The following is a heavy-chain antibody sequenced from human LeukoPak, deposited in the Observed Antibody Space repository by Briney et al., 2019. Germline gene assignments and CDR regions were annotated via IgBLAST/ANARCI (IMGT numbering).Heavy chain of an antibody. CDR1: GYTFTGYY. D-gene: IGHD3-10*01. CDR2: ISAYNGNT. V-gene: IGHV1-18*04. J-gene: IGHJ4*02. Sequence: GASVKVSCKASGYTFTGYYMHWVRQAPGQGLEWMGWISAYNGNTNYAQKLQGRVTMTTDTSTSTAYMELRSLRSDDTAVYYCARFRGQLVRGQLDYWGQGTLVTVSS. CDR3: ARFRGQLVRGQLDY.